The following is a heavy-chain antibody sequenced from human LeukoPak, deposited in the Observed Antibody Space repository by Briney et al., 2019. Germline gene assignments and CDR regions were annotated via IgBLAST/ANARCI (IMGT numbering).Heavy chain of an antibody. Sequence: PGGSLRLSCAASGFTFSSYSMNWVRQAPGKGLEWVAFIRYDGSNKYYADSVKGRFTISRDNAKNSLYLQMNSLRAEDTAVYYCARDPSMWFGELFCDYWGQGTLVTVSS. CDR2: IRYDGSNK. J-gene: IGHJ4*02. CDR3: ARDPSMWFGELFCDY. D-gene: IGHD3-10*01. CDR1: GFTFSSYS. V-gene: IGHV3-30*02.